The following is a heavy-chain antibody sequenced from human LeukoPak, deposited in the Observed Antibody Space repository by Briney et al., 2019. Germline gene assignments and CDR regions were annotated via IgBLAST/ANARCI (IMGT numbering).Heavy chain of an antibody. Sequence: ASVEVSCKASGGTFSSYAISWVRQAPGQGLEWMGGIIPIFGTANYAQKFQGRVTITADESTSTAYMELSSLRSEDTAVYYCARAGGSGSYYPDYWGQGTLVTVSS. D-gene: IGHD3-10*01. CDR2: IIPIFGTA. V-gene: IGHV1-69*01. CDR3: ARAGGSGSYYPDY. CDR1: GGTFSSYA. J-gene: IGHJ4*02.